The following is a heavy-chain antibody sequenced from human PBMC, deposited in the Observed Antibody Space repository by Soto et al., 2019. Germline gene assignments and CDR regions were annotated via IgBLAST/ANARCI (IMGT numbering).Heavy chain of an antibody. CDR1: GFTFSTYG. CDR3: AKDEAGCMRDSCYSGYYGMDV. Sequence: QVQLVESGGGVVQPGRSLRLYCAASGFTFSTYGMHWVRQGPGKGLERVAFVSFDGKDKQFADSVKGRFTISRDNSQNTVDVQMDSRRAEDTAVYYCAKDEAGCMRDSCYSGYYGMDVWGPGTTVTVAS. V-gene: IGHV3-30*18. J-gene: IGHJ6*02. D-gene: IGHD2-21*01. CDR2: VSFDGKDK.